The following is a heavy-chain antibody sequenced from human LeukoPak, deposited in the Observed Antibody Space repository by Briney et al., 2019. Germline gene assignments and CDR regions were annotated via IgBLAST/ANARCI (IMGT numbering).Heavy chain of an antibody. D-gene: IGHD1-26*01. J-gene: IGHJ4*02. CDR1: GFTFSSYE. V-gene: IGHV3-48*03. CDR3: AREGGEWELLRTFDY. Sequence: GSLRLSCAASGFTFSSYEMNWVRQAPGKGLEWVSYISSSGSTIYYADSVKGRFTISRDNAKNSLYLQMNSLRAEDTAVYYCAREGGEWELLRTFDYWGQGTLVTVSS. CDR2: ISSSGSTI.